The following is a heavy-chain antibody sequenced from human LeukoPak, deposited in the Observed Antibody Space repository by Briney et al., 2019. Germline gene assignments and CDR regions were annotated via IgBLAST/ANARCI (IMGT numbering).Heavy chain of an antibody. Sequence: PGGSLRLSCAASGFTFSSYEMNWVRQAPGKGLEWVSYISSSGSTIYYADSVKGRFTISRDNAKNSVYLQMNSLRAEDTAVYYCAREPSYTSSWYTSCDYWGQGTLVTVSS. V-gene: IGHV3-48*03. CDR3: AREPSYTSSWYTSCDY. D-gene: IGHD6-13*01. CDR1: GFTFSSYE. CDR2: ISSSGSTI. J-gene: IGHJ4*02.